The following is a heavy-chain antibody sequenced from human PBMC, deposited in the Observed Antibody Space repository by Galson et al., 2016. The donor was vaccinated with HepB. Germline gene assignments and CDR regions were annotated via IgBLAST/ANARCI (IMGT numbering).Heavy chain of an antibody. CDR2: IYWDDDR. J-gene: IGHJ4*02. D-gene: IGHD4-17*01. V-gene: IGHV2-5*02. Sequence: PALVKPTQTLTLTCTFSGFSLRTSGVGVGWIRQPPGKALEWLALIYWDDDRRYSPSLKTRLTITKDTSKNQVVLTMTNMDPVDTATYYCANQPYGDGHFDYWGQGTRVTVSS. CDR1: GFSLRTSGVG. CDR3: ANQPYGDGHFDY.